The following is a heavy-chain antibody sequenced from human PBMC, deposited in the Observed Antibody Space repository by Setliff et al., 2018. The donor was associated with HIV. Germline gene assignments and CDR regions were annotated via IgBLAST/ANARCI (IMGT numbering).Heavy chain of an antibody. J-gene: IGHJ4*02. D-gene: IGHD6-19*01. CDR1: GGTFNRYA. CDR2: ITPILGTA. Sequence: SVKVSCKASGGTFNRYAISWVRQAPGQGLEWMGDITPILGTAHYAQDFQGRVTITADESTATAYVELNSLRDGDTAVYYCVRAPPSGWHPSFDYWGQGALVTVSS. V-gene: IGHV1-69*13. CDR3: VRAPPSGWHPSFDY.